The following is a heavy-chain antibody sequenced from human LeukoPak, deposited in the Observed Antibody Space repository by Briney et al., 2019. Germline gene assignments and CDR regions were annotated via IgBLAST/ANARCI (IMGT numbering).Heavy chain of an antibody. CDR2: ISSSGSTI. D-gene: IGHD3-10*01. V-gene: IGHV3-48*03. CDR1: GFTFSSYE. Sequence: GGSLRLSCAASGFTFSSYEMNWVRQAPGKGLEWVSYISSSGSTIYYADSVKGRFTISRDNAKNSLYLQMNSLRAEDTAVYYCARVRRGATLDYWGQGALVTVSS. J-gene: IGHJ4*02. CDR3: ARVRRGATLDY.